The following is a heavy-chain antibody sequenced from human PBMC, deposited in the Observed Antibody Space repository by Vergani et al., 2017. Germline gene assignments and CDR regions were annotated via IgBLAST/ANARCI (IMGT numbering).Heavy chain of an antibody. Sequence: QVQLVESGGGLVKPGGSLRLSCAASGFTFSDYYMSWIRQAPGKGLEWVSYISSSCSTIYYADSVKGRFTISRDNAKNSLYLQMNSLRAEDTAVYYCARGYCSSTSCPYYYYYYMDVWGKGTTVTVSS. J-gene: IGHJ6*03. V-gene: IGHV3-11*01. CDR3: ARGYCSSTSCPYYYYYYMDV. CDR1: GFTFSDYY. CDR2: ISSSCSTI. D-gene: IGHD2-2*01.